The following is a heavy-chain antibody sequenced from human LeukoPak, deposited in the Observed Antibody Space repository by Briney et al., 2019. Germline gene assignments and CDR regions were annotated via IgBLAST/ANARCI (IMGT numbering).Heavy chain of an antibody. V-gene: IGHV4-39*01. D-gene: IGHD3-3*01. CDR3: ARQGRFLEWLLFGYFDY. CDR2: IYYSGST. J-gene: IGHJ4*02. Sequence: SETLSLTCTVSGGSISSSSYYWGWIRQPPGKGLEWVGSIYYSGSTYYNPSLKSRVTISVDTSKNQFSLKLSSVTGADTAVYYGARQGRFLEWLLFGYFDYWGQGTLVTVSS. CDR1: GGSISSSSYY.